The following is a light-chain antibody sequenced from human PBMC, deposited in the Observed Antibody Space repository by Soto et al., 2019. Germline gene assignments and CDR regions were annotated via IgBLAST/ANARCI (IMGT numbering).Light chain of an antibody. V-gene: IGKV3-15*01. CDR1: QSVSSN. J-gene: IGKJ4*01. CDR2: VAS. CDR3: QQYNVWPLT. Sequence: EIVMTQSPATLSVSPGERATLSCRASQSVSSNLAWYQQTPGQTPKLLIYVASTRATGIPARFSGSGSETEFTLTISSLQSEDFAVYYWQQYNVWPLTFGGGTKVEFK.